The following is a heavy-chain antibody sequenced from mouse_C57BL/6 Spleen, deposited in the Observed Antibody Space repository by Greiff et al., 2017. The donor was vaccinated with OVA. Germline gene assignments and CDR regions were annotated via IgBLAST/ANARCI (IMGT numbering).Heavy chain of an antibody. CDR1: GYAFSSSW. V-gene: IGHV1-82*01. CDR3: ARGNFYGSSSFAY. Sequence: QVQLKQSGPELVKPGASVKISCKASGYAFSSSWMNWVKQRPGKGLEWIGRIYPGDGDTNYNGKFKGKATLTADKSSSTAYMQLSSLTSEDSAVYFCARGNFYGSSSFAYWGQGTLVTVSA. J-gene: IGHJ3*01. D-gene: IGHD1-1*01. CDR2: IYPGDGDT.